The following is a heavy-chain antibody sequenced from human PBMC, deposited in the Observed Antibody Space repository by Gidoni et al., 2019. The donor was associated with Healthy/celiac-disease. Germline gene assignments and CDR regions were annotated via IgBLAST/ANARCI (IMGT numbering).Heavy chain of an antibody. D-gene: IGHD6-13*01. V-gene: IGHV1-69*04. CDR2: IIPILGIA. CDR1: GGTFSSYA. J-gene: IGHJ4*02. Sequence: ASGGTFSSYAISWVRQAPGQGLEWMGRIIPILGIANYAQQFQGRVTITADKSTSTAYMELSSLRSEDTAVYYCARGNTKYSSSWYTEGYYFDYWGQGTLVTVSS. CDR3: ARGNTKYSSSWYTEGYYFDY.